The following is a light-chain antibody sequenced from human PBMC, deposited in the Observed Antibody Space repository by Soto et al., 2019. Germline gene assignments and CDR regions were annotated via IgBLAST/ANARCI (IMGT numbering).Light chain of an antibody. J-gene: IGLJ3*02. CDR2: EVN. Sequence: QSALTQPPSASGSPGQSVTISCTGASSDVGGNDYVSWYQHHPGKVPKLMIFEVNKRPSGVPHRFSGSKSGNTASRTVSGLQAEDEADYYCCSYGFAGSDYLVFGGGTKLTVL. V-gene: IGLV2-8*01. CDR1: SSDVGGNDY. CDR3: CSYGFAGSDYLV.